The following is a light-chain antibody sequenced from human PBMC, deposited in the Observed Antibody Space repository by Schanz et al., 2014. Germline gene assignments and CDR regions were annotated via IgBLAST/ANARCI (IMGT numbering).Light chain of an antibody. CDR2: SAS. CDR1: HNISNN. Sequence: IVMTQSPATLSVSPGDRVTLSCRASHNISNNLAWYQQRPAQSPRLLIYSASTRAGGVPARFSGSGSGTDFILPIGSLQSKDLERYYGQQYNDWPPRLTFGGGTKVEIK. J-gene: IGKJ4*01. V-gene: IGKV3-15*01. CDR3: QQYNDWPPRLT.